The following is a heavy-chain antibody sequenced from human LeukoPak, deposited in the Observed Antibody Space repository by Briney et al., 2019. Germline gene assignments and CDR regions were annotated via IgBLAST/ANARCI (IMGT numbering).Heavy chain of an antibody. CDR2: IFPSGGEI. CDR1: GFTFSTFA. V-gene: IGHV3-23*01. J-gene: IGHJ4*02. D-gene: IGHD2-8*02. CDR3: ATYRPVLFPLES. Sequence: GGSLRLSCAASGFTFSTFAMIWVRQPPGKGLEWVSSIFPSGGEIHYADSVRGRFTISRDNSKSTLSLQMNSLRAEDTAIYYCATYRPVLFPLESWGQGTLVTVSS.